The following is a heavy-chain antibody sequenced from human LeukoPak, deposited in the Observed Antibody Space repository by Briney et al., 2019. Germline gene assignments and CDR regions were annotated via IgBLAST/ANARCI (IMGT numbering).Heavy chain of an antibody. CDR2: IKQDGGEK. D-gene: IGHD2-2*01. V-gene: IGHV3-7*01. CDR1: GFTFTNYW. Sequence: GGSLRLSCAASGFTFTNYWMSWVRQAPGKGLEWVANIKQDGGEKHYLDSVKGRFTISRDNAKSSLYLQMNTLRAEDTAIYYCAKDGDGVSVMPFDYWGQGTLVTVSS. CDR3: AKDGDGVSVMPFDY. J-gene: IGHJ4*02.